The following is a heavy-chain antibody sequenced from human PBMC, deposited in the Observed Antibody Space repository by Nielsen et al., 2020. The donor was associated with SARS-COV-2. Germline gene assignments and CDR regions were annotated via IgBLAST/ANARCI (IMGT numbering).Heavy chain of an antibody. V-gene: IGHV3-23*01. CDR1: GFSFSTYA. J-gene: IGHJ4*02. D-gene: IGHD3-10*01. Sequence: GESLKISCAASGFSFSTYAMSWVRQAPGKGLEWVSAISGSGAGTFYADSVKGRFTISRDNSKNTLYLQMNSLRAEDTAVYYCVKVLYGSGSNSFDYWGQGTLVTVSS. CDR3: VKVLYGSGSNSFDY. CDR2: ISGSGAGT.